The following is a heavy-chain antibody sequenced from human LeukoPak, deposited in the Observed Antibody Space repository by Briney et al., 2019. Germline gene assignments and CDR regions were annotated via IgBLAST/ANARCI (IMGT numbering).Heavy chain of an antibody. V-gene: IGHV4-4*09. D-gene: IGHD1-14*01. J-gene: IGHJ1*01. Sequence: SETLSLTCTVSGVSISSNYWNWIRQPPGKGLEWIGYIYTRGSTNYNLSLKSRVTISVDTSKNQFSLKLSSVTAADTAVYYSASGPGDFQHWGRGTLVTVSS. CDR1: GVSISSNY. CDR2: IYTRGST. CDR3: ASGPGDFQH.